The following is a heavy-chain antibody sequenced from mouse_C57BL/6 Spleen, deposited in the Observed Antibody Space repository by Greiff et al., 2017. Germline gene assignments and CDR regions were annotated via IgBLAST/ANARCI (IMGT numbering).Heavy chain of an antibody. CDR3: ARYRGTREGYFDY. CDR1: GYTFTSYG. J-gene: IGHJ2*01. CDR2: IYPRSGNT. D-gene: IGHD2-14*01. Sequence: QVQLQQSGAELARPGASVKLSCKASGYTFTSYGISWVKQRTGQCLEWIGEIYPRSGNTYYNEKFKGKATLTADKSSSTAYMELRSLTSEDSAVYFCARYRGTREGYFDYWGQGTTLTVSS. V-gene: IGHV1-81*01.